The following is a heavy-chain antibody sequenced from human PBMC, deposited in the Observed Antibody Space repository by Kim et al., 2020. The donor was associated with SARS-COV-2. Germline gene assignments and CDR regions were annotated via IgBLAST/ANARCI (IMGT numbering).Heavy chain of an antibody. V-gene: IGHV5-10-1*01. Sequence: GESLKISCKGSGYSFTSYWISWVRQMPGKGLEWMGRIDPSDSYTNYSPSFQGHVTISADKSISTAYLQWSSLKASDTAMYYCARGRIVVVPAAHLNYYGMDVWGQGTTVTVSS. CDR2: IDPSDSYT. D-gene: IGHD2-2*01. CDR3: ARGRIVVVPAAHLNYYGMDV. CDR1: GYSFTSYW. J-gene: IGHJ6*02.